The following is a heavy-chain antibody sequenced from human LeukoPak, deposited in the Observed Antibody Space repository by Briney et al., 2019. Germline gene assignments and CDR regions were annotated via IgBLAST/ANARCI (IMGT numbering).Heavy chain of an antibody. CDR2: ISYDGSNK. CDR3: ARDRSSGHPTSWFDS. Sequence: GRSLRLSCAASGFTFSSYAMHWVRQAPGKGLEWVAVISYDGSNKYYADSVKGRFTISRDNSKNTLYLQMNSLRAEDTAVYYCARDRSSGHPTSWFDSWGQGTLVTVSS. V-gene: IGHV3-30-3*01. J-gene: IGHJ5*01. CDR1: GFTFSSYA. D-gene: IGHD6-19*01.